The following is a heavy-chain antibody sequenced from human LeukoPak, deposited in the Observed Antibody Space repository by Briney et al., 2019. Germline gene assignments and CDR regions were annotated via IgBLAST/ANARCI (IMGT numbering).Heavy chain of an antibody. CDR2: ITTTFYT. Sequence: GGSLRLSCAASGFTFSSYSFNWVRQVPGKELEWVSSITTTFYTYYTHSVKGRFTISRDNAKNSLYLQMISLRAEDTAVYYCARVRADWYEDYGCWGTRVIVSS. CDR1: GFTFSSYS. J-gene: IGHJ4*02. D-gene: IGHD6-13*01. CDR3: ARVRADWYEDY. V-gene: IGHV3-21*01.